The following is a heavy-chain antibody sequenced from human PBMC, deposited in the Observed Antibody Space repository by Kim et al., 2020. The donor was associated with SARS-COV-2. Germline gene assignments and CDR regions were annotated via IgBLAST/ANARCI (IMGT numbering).Heavy chain of an antibody. Sequence: SETLSLTCTVSGGSISSGGYYWSWIRQHPGKGLEWIGYIYYSGSTYYNPSLKSRVTISVDTSKNQFSLKLSSVTAADTAVYYCARAGSSLWGSYLGEYSHKGNHFDYWGQGTLVTVSS. J-gene: IGHJ4*02. CDR1: GGSISSGGYY. D-gene: IGHD3-16*02. V-gene: IGHV4-31*03. CDR2: IYYSGST. CDR3: ARAGSSLWGSYLGEYSHKGNHFDY.